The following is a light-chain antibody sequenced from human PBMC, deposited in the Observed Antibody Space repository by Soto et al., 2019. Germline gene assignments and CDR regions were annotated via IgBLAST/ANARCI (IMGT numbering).Light chain of an antibody. CDR2: WAS. Sequence: DIVMTQSPDSLAVSVGERATINCKSSQSVLYTSMNKNYLAWYQQKPGQPPKLLIYWASARESGVPDRFSGSGSGTDFTLTISSLQAEDVAVYYCQQYYSTPFTFGPGTKVDI. CDR1: QSVLYTSMNKNY. J-gene: IGKJ3*01. V-gene: IGKV4-1*01. CDR3: QQYYSTPFT.